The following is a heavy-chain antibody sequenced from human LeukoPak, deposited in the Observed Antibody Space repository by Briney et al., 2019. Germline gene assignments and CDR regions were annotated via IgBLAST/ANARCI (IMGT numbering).Heavy chain of an antibody. V-gene: IGHV3-21*04. CDR3: AKGGYDYIEVAYFDF. CDR1: GFTFSSYS. D-gene: IGHD5-12*01. J-gene: IGHJ4*02. Sequence: GGSLRLSCAASGFTFSSYSFNWVRQAPGKGLEWVSSITTTSSYIWYADSVKGRFTISRDNSKNTLYLQMNSLRLEDTAVYYCAKGGYDYIEVAYFDFWGQGTLVSVSS. CDR2: ITTTSSYI.